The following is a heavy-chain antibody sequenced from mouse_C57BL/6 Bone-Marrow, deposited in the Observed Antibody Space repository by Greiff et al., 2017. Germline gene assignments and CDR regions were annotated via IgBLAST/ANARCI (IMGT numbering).Heavy chain of an antibody. CDR2: ISYDGSN. CDR1: GYSITSGYY. CDR3: AIITTVAYFDY. V-gene: IGHV3-6*01. Sequence: ESGPGLVKPSQSLSLTCSVTGYSITSGYYWNWIRQFPGNKLEWMGDISYDGSNNYNPSLKNRTSITRDASKNQFFLKLNSVTTEDTATYYCAIITTVAYFDYWGQGTTLTVSS. D-gene: IGHD1-1*01. J-gene: IGHJ2*01.